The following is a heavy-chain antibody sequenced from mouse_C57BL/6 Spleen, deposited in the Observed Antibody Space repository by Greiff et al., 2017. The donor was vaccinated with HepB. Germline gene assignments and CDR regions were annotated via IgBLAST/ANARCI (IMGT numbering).Heavy chain of an antibody. CDR3: ARHGRDSSGPFAY. Sequence: EVMLVESGGDLVKPGGSLKLSCAASGFTFSSYGMSWVRQTPDKRLEWVATISSGGSYTYYPDSVKGRFTISRDNAQNTLYLQMRSLKSEDTAMYYCARHGRDSSGPFAYWVQGTLVTVSA. J-gene: IGHJ3*01. CDR1: GFTFSSYG. D-gene: IGHD3-2*02. V-gene: IGHV5-6*01. CDR2: ISSGGSYT.